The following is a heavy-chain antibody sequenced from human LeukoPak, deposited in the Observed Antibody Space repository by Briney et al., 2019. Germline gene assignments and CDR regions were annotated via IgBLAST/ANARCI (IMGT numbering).Heavy chain of an antibody. J-gene: IGHJ4*02. V-gene: IGHV4-59*08. CDR1: GGSFSGYY. Sequence: KSSETLSLTCAVYGGSFSGYYWSWIRQPPGKGLEWIGYIYYSGSTNYNPSLKSRVTISVDTSKNQFSLKLSSVTAADTAVYYCARRNVGATSTYFGSWGQGTLVTVSS. CDR2: IYYSGST. CDR3: ARRNVGATSTYFGS. D-gene: IGHD1-26*01.